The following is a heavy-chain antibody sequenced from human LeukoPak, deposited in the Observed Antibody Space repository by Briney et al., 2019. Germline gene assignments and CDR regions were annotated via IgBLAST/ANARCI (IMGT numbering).Heavy chain of an antibody. CDR2: INHSGST. D-gene: IGHD3-22*01. J-gene: IGHJ5*02. CDR1: GGSFSGYY. V-gene: IGHV4-34*01. CDR3: ARVVTMIVVVTNNWFDP. Sequence: PSETLSLTCAVYGGSFSGYYWSWIRQPPGQGLEWIGEINHSGSTNYNPSLKSRVTISVDTSKNPFSLKLSSVTAADTAVYYCARVVTMIVVVTNNWFDPWGQGTLVTVSS.